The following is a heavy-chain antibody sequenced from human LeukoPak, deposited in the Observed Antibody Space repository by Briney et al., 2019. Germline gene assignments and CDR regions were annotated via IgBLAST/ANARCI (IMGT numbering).Heavy chain of an antibody. CDR1: GYTFTGYF. J-gene: IGHJ4*02. CDR3: AREFNSNWPFDY. V-gene: IGHV1-2*06. D-gene: IGHD6-13*01. CDR2: INPNSGGT. Sequence: GASVKVSCKASGYTFTGYFMHWVRQAPGQGLEWMGRINPNSGGTDYAQKFQGRVTMTRDTSINTAYMELSRLSSDDTAVYYCAREFNSNWPFDYWGQGTLVTVSS.